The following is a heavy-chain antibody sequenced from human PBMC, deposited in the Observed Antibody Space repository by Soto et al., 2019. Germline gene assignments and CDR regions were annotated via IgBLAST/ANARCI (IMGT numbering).Heavy chain of an antibody. CDR1: RGSVSGYY. V-gene: IGHV4-34*01. Sequence: PSETLSLTCAVYRGSVSGYYGSWIRQPPGKGLEWIGEINHSGSTNYNPSLKSRVTISVDTSKNQFSLKLSSVNAADTALYYCARAPYTVTIFAVVILDWFEPWGQGTLLTVS. CDR2: INHSGST. D-gene: IGHD3-3*01. CDR3: ARAPYTVTIFAVVILDWFEP. J-gene: IGHJ5*02.